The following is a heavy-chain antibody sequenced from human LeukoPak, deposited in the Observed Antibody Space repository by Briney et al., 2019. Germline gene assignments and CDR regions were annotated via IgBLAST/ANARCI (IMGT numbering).Heavy chain of an antibody. Sequence: PSETLSLTCTVSGYSISSGYYWGWIRQPPGKGLEWIGSIYHSGSTYYNPSLKSRVTISADTSKNQFSLKVISVTAADTAVYYCVRVAREDIVATQEDYWGQGTLVTVSS. D-gene: IGHD5-12*01. CDR1: GYSISSGYY. J-gene: IGHJ4*02. CDR3: VRVAREDIVATQEDY. V-gene: IGHV4-38-2*02. CDR2: IYHSGST.